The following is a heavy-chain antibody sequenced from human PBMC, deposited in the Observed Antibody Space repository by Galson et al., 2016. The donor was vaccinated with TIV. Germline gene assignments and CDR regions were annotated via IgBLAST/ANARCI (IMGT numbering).Heavy chain of an antibody. CDR2: INPANGET. D-gene: IGHD7-27*01. CDR1: GYTFIGYV. V-gene: IGHV1-3*01. J-gene: IGHJ4*02. CDR3: ARDRGGNGEFDK. Sequence: SVKVSCKASGYTFIGYVIHWVRQAPGQRLEWMGWINPANGETQSSQRFQGKFTLTTDTSASTAYMELSSLGSEDTAVYYWARDRGGNGEFDKWGQGTLVTVSS.